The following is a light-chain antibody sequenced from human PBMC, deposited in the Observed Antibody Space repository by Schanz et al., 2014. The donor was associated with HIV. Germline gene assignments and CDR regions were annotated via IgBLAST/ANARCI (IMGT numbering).Light chain of an antibody. CDR2: DVS. V-gene: IGLV2-11*01. J-gene: IGLJ3*02. Sequence: QSALTQPRSVSGSPGQSVTISCTGTSSDVGGYNSVSWYQQHPGKAPKLMLYDVSKRPSGVPDRFSGSKSGDTASLTISGLQAGDEADYYCGSYSSGDSHWVFGGGTKLTVL. CDR3: GSYSSGDSHWV. CDR1: SSDVGGYNS.